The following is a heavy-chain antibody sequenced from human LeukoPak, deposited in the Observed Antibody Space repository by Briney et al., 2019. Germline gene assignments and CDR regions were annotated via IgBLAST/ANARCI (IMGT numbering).Heavy chain of an antibody. CDR1: GGSIRSSSSY. V-gene: IGHV4-39*07. CDR3: VRASDWNLDY. J-gene: IGHJ4*02. Sequence: SETLSLTCTVSGGSIRSSSSYWGWIRQPPGKGLEWIGSIYYSGSTYYNPSLKSRVTISVDTSKNQFSLKLSSVTAADTAVYYCVRASDWNLDYWGQGTLVTVSS. D-gene: IGHD1-1*01. CDR2: IYYSGST.